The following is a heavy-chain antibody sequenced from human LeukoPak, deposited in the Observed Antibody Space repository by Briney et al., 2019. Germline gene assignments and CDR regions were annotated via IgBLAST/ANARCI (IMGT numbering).Heavy chain of an antibody. V-gene: IGHV3-7*01. CDR3: TRDRWIDY. CDR1: GLIFSNYW. D-gene: IGHD3-16*02. CDR2: INMDGSEE. J-gene: IGHJ4*02. Sequence: QPGGSLRLSCAASGLIFSNYWMTWVRQAPGKGLEWVANINMDGSEENYVDAVKGRFTISRDNAKNSLYLRMNNLRAEDTAVYYCTRDRWIDYWGQGTLVTVSS.